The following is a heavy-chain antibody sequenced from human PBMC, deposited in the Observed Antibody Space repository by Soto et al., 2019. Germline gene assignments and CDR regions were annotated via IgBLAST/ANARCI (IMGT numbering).Heavy chain of an antibody. CDR3: ATANLSHHYFGP. CDR1: GGSFSGYY. V-gene: IGHV4-34*01. CDR2: INHSGST. Sequence: QVRLRQWGTGLLKSSETLSLTCSVYGGSFSGYYWSWLRQPPGKGLEWIGEINHSGSTNYNPSLKSRVTISVDTSHNQFSLKLTSITAADTGVYYCATANLSHHYFGPWGQGTLVTVSS. D-gene: IGHD1-26*01. J-gene: IGHJ5*02.